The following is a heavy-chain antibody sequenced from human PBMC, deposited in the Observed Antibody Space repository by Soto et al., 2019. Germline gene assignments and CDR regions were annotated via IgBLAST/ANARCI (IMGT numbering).Heavy chain of an antibody. D-gene: IGHD4-17*01. J-gene: IGHJ5*02. CDR1: GGTFSSYA. V-gene: IGHV1-69*01. CDR3: ARRLRWSQQGWFDP. Sequence: QVQLVQSGAEVKKPGSSVKVSCKASGGTFSSYAISWVRQAPGQGLEWMGGIIPIFGTANSALKFQGRVTITTDESTSTGYMELGSLRSEDTAVYYCARRLRWSQQGWFDPWGQGTLVTVSS. CDR2: IIPIFGTA.